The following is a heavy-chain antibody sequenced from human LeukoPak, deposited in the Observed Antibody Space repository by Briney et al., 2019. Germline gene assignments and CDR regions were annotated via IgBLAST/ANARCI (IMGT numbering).Heavy chain of an antibody. CDR3: ARDPDYSNYQYYYYYYMDV. D-gene: IGHD4-11*01. V-gene: IGHV4-61*09. J-gene: IGHJ6*03. Sequence: SETLSLTCAVSGGSFSSGGYYWSWIRQPAGKGLEWIGHIYVSGSTSYNPLLKSRVTISVDTSKNQFSLKLSSVTAADTAVYYCARDPDYSNYQYYYYYYMDVWGKGTTVTVSS. CDR2: IYVSGST. CDR1: GGSFSSGGYY.